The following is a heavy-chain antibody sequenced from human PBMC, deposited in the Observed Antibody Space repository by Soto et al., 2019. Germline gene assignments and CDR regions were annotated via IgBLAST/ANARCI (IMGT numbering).Heavy chain of an antibody. CDR1: GGSIRATGYY. V-gene: IGHV4-31*03. D-gene: IGHD2-15*01. CDR3: ARHVESTAATDS. CDR2: IYHRGTT. J-gene: IGHJ1*01. Sequence: QVQLQESGPGLVTPSQTLSLTCTVSGGSIRATGYYWNWLRQRPGKGLEWIGNIYHRGTTYYPPSLKSRVSLSVDTSNNQFSLRLTSVTAADTAVYFCARHVESTAATDSWGQGTLVTVSS.